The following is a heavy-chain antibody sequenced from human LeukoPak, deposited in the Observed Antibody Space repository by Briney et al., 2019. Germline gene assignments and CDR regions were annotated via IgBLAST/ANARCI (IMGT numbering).Heavy chain of an antibody. CDR1: GGTFSSYA. CDR2: IIPIFGTA. Sequence: AASVKVSCKASGGTFSSYAISWVRQAPGQGLEWMGGIIPIFGTANYAQKFQGRVTITADESTSTAYMELSSLRSEDTAVYYCARALYVDTVVYDYFDYWGQGTLVTVSS. D-gene: IGHD5-18*01. CDR3: ARALYVDTVVYDYFDY. V-gene: IGHV1-69*13. J-gene: IGHJ4*02.